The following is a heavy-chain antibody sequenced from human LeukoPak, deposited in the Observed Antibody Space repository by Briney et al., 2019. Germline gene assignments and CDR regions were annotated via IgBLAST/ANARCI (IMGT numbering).Heavy chain of an antibody. J-gene: IGHJ4*02. D-gene: IGHD2-8*01. V-gene: IGHV3-9*01. CDR1: GFTFDDFA. Sequence: SLRLSCAASGFTFDDFAFRWVRQAPGKGLEWVAGITWNSGSIDYADSVKGRYTISRDNAKNSLYLQMNSLRPEDTALYYCAKGPSNYYFDSWGQGTLVTVSS. CDR3: AKGPSNYYFDS. CDR2: ITWNSGSI.